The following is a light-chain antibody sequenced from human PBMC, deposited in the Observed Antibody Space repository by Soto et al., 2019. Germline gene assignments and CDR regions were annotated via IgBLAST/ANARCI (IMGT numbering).Light chain of an antibody. CDR1: SGDVRSYIL. Sequence: QSALTQPASVSGSPGQSITISCTGTSGDVRSYILVSWYLQYPGKAPKLMIYEVTNRPSGVSTRFSGSKSANTASLTISGLQPEDEASYYCASYTRVDSWVFGGGTKLTVL. V-gene: IGLV2-14*02. CDR2: EVT. J-gene: IGLJ3*02. CDR3: ASYTRVDSWV.